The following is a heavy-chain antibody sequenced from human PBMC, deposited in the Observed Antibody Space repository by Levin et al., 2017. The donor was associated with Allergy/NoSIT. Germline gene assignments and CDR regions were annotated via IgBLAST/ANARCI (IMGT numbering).Heavy chain of an antibody. J-gene: IGHJ4*02. Sequence: PGGSLRLSCAASGFTFRDFWVGWVRQAPGKGLEWVANIKQDGSDTKYLGSVRGRFTISRDNAKNSLYLQMNSLRADDTAVYFCARIQLRGAFYFDSWGQGALVTVSS. V-gene: IGHV3-7*04. CDR3: ARIQLRGAFYFDS. D-gene: IGHD1-1*01. CDR1: GFTFRDFW. CDR2: IKQDGSDT.